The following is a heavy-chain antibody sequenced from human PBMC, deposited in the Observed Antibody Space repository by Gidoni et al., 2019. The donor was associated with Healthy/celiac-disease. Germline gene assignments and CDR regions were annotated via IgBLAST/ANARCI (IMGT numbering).Heavy chain of an antibody. Sequence: EVQLVETGGGLIQPGGSLRLSCAASGFTVSSNYMSWVRQAPGKGLEWVSVIYSGGSTYYADSVKGRFTISRDNSKNTLYLQMNSLRAEDTAVYYCAREIGSSGGSLSYYYYGMDVWGQGTTVTVSS. CDR1: GFTVSSNY. D-gene: IGHD3-10*01. CDR2: IYSGGST. J-gene: IGHJ6*02. V-gene: IGHV3-53*02. CDR3: AREIGSSGGSLSYYYYGMDV.